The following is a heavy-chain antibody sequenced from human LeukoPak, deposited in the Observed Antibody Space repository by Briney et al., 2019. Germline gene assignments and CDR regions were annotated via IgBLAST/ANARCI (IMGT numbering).Heavy chain of an antibody. D-gene: IGHD6-6*01. Sequence: SQTLSLTCTVSGGSVRRGNYYWTWIRQPAGSGLEWIGRIYTSGTTDYNPSLRTRVTISVDASRNQFSLNLSSVTAADTAVYCCASWSGSVTARNYYYYMDVWGEGTTVTVSS. CDR3: ASWSGSVTARNYYYYMDV. CDR2: IYTSGTT. V-gene: IGHV4-61*02. CDR1: GGSVRRGNYY. J-gene: IGHJ6*03.